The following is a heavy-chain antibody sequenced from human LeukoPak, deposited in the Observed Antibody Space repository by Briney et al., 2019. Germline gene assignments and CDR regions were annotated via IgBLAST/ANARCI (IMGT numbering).Heavy chain of an antibody. CDR1: GFAFTDYY. CDR2: ISISGTTI. Sequence: GGSLRLSCAASGFAFTDYYMSWIRQAPGKGLDWVSYISISGTTINYADSVKGRFTFSRDNAKNSLYLQMNSLSAEDTAVYYCARAGRLQYGDYVAFDYWGQGTLVTVSS. V-gene: IGHV3-11*01. J-gene: IGHJ4*02. CDR3: ARAGRLQYGDYVAFDY. D-gene: IGHD4-17*01.